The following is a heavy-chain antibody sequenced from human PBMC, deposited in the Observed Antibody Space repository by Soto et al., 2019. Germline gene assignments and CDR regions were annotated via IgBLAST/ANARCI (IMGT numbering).Heavy chain of an antibody. CDR3: ARQPPGIAVAGTDYYYGMDV. Sequence: PGESLKISCNGSGYSFTSYWIGWVRQMPWKGLEWMGIIYPGDSDTRYSPSFQGQVTISADKSISTAYLQWSSLKASDTAMYYCARQPPGIAVAGTDYYYGMDVWGQGTTVTVSS. V-gene: IGHV5-51*01. CDR2: IYPGDSDT. CDR1: GYSFTSYW. J-gene: IGHJ6*02. D-gene: IGHD6-19*01.